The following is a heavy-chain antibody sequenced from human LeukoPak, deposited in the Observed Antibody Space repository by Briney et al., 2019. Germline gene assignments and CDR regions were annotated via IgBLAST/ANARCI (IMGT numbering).Heavy chain of an antibody. V-gene: IGHV4-34*01. D-gene: IGHD2-8*01. CDR2: INHSGST. CDR1: GGSFSGYY. CDR3: ARGRLVYAIRGGSRDFDN. J-gene: IGHJ4*02. Sequence: SETLSLTCAVYGGSFSGYYWSWIRQPPGKGLEWIGEINHSGSTNYNPSLKSRVTISVDTSKNQFSLKLSSVTAADTAVYYCARGRLVYAIRGGSRDFDNWGQGTLVTVSS.